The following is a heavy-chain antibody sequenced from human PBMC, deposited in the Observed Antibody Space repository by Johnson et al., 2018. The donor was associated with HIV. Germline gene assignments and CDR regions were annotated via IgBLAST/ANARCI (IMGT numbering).Heavy chain of an antibody. V-gene: IGHV3-15*01. J-gene: IGHJ3*02. D-gene: IGHD2-15*01. Sequence: VQLVESGGGVVQPGRSLRLSCAASGFTFSNAWMNWVRQPPGKGLEWVGRIKSKTDGGTTDYAAPVKGRFTISRDDSKNMLYLQMNSLKIEDTAVYYCSTGDSVVVAGAMLLPLHDAFDIWGLGTMVTVSS. CDR3: STGDSVVVAGAMLLPLHDAFDI. CDR2: IKSKTDGGTT. CDR1: GFTFSNAW.